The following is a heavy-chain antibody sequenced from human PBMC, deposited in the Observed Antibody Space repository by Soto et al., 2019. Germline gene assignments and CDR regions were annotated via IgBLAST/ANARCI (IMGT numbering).Heavy chain of an antibody. Sequence: QGQLVQSGAEVKKPGSSVRVSCKASGGTFNTLTLSWVRQAPGQGPEWMGGITPGFATTSYAQRFQGRGTVMADASHDTVYMELNSLGSEDSALYYCSRWRGGVTTAGFMGPLEHWGQGTLVTVSS. CDR3: SRWRGGVTTAGFMGPLEH. CDR2: ITPGFATT. D-gene: IGHD3-3*01. CDR1: GGTFNTLT. V-gene: IGHV1-69*01. J-gene: IGHJ4*02.